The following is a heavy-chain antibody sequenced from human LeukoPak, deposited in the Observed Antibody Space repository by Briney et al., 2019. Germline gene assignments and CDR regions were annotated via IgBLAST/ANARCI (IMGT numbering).Heavy chain of an antibody. J-gene: IGHJ4*02. CDR3: AKGGYCSSTSCIFDY. V-gene: IGHV3-23*01. CDR2: ISNSGGSI. D-gene: IGHD2-2*01. CDR1: GFTFSSSV. Sequence: GGSLRLSCAASGFTFSSSVMGWVRQTPGKGLEWVSAISNSGGSINYADSVKGRFTISRDNSKNRLYLQMNGLRAEDTAIYYCAKGGYCSSTSCIFDYWGQGTLVTVSS.